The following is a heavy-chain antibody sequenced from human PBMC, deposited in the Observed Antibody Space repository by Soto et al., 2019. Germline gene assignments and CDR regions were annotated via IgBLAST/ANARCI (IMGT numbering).Heavy chain of an antibody. D-gene: IGHD3-3*01. CDR2: IYYSGST. CDR1: GGSISSGDYY. CDR3: ARARYDFWSGSAYYYYGMDV. J-gene: IGHJ6*02. Sequence: QVQLQESGPGLVKPSQTLSLTCTVSGGSISSGDYYWSWIRQPPGKGLEWIGYIYYSGSTYYNPSLKSRVTISVDTSKNQFSLKLSSVTAADTAVYYCARARYDFWSGSAYYYYGMDVWGQGTTVTVSS. V-gene: IGHV4-30-4*01.